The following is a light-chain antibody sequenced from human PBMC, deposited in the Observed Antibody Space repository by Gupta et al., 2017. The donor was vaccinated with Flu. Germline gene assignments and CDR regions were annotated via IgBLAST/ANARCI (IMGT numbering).Light chain of an antibody. CDR3: SSYTSSAVI. J-gene: IGLJ2*01. V-gene: IGLV2-14*01. Sequence: QSALTQPASVSGSPGQSITISCTGTSSDVGGYKYVSWYQQHPGKAPKLMIYEVSNRPSGVSNRFSGSKSGNTASLTISGLQAEDEADYYFSSYTSSAVIFGGGTKLTVL. CDR2: EVS. CDR1: SSDVGGYKY.